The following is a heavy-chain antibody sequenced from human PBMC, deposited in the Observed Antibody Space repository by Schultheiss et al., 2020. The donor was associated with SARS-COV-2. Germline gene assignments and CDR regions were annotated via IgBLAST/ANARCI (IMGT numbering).Heavy chain of an antibody. CDR3: ARMLGDTAMVYYYYGMDV. J-gene: IGHJ6*02. CDR1: GGSISSYY. D-gene: IGHD5-18*01. Sequence: SETLSLTCTVSGGSISSYYWSWIRQPAGKGLEWIGYIYYSGSTNYNPSLKSRVTISVDTSKNQFSLKLSSVTAADTAVYYCARMLGDTAMVYYYYGMDVWGQGTTVTVSS. CDR2: IYYSGST. V-gene: IGHV4-59*08.